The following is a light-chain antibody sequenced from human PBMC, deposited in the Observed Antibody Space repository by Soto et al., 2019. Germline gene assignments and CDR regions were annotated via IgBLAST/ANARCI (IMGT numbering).Light chain of an antibody. V-gene: IGKV1-39*01. CDR2: AAS. CDR3: QQSYSTPVT. CDR1: QSISSY. J-gene: IGKJ2*01. Sequence: DIQMTQSPSSLSASVGDRVTITCRASQSISSYLNWYQQKPGKAPKLLIYAASSLQSGVPSRFSGSGSGTDVTLTISILQPEYFATYYCQQSYSTPVTFGQGTKLEIK.